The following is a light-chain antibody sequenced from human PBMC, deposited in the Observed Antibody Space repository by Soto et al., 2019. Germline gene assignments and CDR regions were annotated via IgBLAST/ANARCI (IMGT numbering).Light chain of an antibody. V-gene: IGLV2-14*01. J-gene: IGLJ1*01. CDR3: CSYTTSNSRHIV. Sequence: QSVLTQPASVSGSPGQSITISCTGTSSDVGGYNYVSWYQQHPGKAPKFMIYDVSNRPSGVSNRFSGSKSGNTASLTISGLQAEDEADYYCCSYTTSNSRHIVLGTGTKV. CDR1: SSDVGGYNY. CDR2: DVS.